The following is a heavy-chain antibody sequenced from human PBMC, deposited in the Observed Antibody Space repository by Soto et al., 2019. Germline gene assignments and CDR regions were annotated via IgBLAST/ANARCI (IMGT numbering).Heavy chain of an antibody. CDR3: ARAELYAFWSGPAPGYYDL. CDR2: ISAYNGNT. J-gene: IGHJ2*01. V-gene: IGHV1-18*01. D-gene: IGHD3-3*01. Sequence: GASVKVSCKASGYTVTSYGISWVRQAPGQGLEWMGWISAYNGNTNYAQKLKGRVTMTTDTSTSTAYMELRSLRSDDTAVYYSARAELYAFWSGPAPGYYDLWGSGTLVPVSS. CDR1: GYTVTSYG.